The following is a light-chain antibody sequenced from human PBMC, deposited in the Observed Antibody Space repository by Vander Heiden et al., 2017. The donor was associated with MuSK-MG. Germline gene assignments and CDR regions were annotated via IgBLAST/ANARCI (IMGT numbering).Light chain of an antibody. CDR2: SNN. Sequence: QSVLPQPPSASGTPGRRDTITCSGSSSNIGSNTVNWYQQLPGTAPKLLSYSNNQRPSGVPDRFSGSKSGTSALLVISGLQSEDEADYYGAAWDDSRNGGVFGGGTKLTVL. J-gene: IGLJ2*01. CDR3: AAWDDSRNGGV. CDR1: SSNIGSNT. V-gene: IGLV1-44*01.